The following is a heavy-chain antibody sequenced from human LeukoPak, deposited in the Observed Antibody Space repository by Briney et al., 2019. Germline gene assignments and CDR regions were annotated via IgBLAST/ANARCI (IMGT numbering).Heavy chain of an antibody. CDR1: GFTFSSYA. CDR3: AKVGRSMIVVVDAFDI. Sequence: GGSLRLSCAASGFTFSSYAMSWVGQAPGKGLEWGSAISGSGGSTYYADSVKGRFTISRDNSKNTLYLHMNSLRAEDTAVYYCAKVGRSMIVVVDAFDIWGQGTMVTVSS. J-gene: IGHJ3*02. CDR2: ISGSGGST. V-gene: IGHV3-23*01. D-gene: IGHD3-22*01.